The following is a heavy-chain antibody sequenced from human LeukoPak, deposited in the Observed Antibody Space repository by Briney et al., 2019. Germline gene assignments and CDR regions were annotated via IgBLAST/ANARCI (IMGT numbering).Heavy chain of an antibody. CDR1: GYTFTSYG. Sequence: ASVKVSCKASGYTFTSYGISWVRQAPGQGLEWMGWISAYNGHTNYAQKVQDRVTMTTDTSTSTAYMELRSLTSDDTAVYYCARRPGGYYYYYMDVWGKGTTVTVSS. V-gene: IGHV1-18*01. CDR3: ARRPGGYYYYYMDV. CDR2: ISAYNGHT. J-gene: IGHJ6*03. D-gene: IGHD3-10*01.